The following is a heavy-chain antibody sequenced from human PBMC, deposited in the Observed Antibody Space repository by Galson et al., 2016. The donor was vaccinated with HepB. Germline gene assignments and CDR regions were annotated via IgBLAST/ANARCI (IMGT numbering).Heavy chain of an antibody. V-gene: IGHV6-1*01. Sequence: CAISGDSVSSNSAAWNWVRQSPSRGLAWLGRTYYRSKWSNEYEESLKRRLTINPDTTKNHFSLHLTSLTPEDTALYYCVRVQIIPSAVGGNYFYSWGQGTLVTVSS. D-gene: IGHD3-3*01. CDR2: TYYRSKWSN. CDR3: VRVQIIPSAVGGNYFYS. CDR1: GDSVSSNSAA. J-gene: IGHJ4*02.